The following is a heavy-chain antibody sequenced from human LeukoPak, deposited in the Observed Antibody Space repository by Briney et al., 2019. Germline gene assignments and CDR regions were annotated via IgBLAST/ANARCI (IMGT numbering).Heavy chain of an antibody. CDR1: GFTFSSSA. CDR3: AKSSGGWYGTEFDY. V-gene: IGHV3-23*01. CDR2: ISGSGGST. D-gene: IGHD6-19*01. J-gene: IGHJ4*02. Sequence: GRSLRLSCAASGFTFSSSAMSWVRQAPGEGLEWVSGISGSGGSTYYADSVKGRFTISRDNSKNTLYLQMNSLRAEDTAVYYCAKSSGGWYGTEFDYWGQGTLVTVSS.